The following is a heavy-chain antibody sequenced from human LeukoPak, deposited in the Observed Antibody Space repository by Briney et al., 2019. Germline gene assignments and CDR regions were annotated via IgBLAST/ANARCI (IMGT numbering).Heavy chain of an antibody. V-gene: IGHV3-33*01. CDR1: AFTSTSYG. D-gene: IGHD3-16*02. CDR3: ATYDYVWGSYRPPFAY. J-gene: IGHJ4*02. Sequence: LSSAPSAFTSTSYGMHSVPHAPRKGLERVAVIWYERSNTYYTDSAKARFTISRDNSKNTLYLQLNRLRAEDTAVYYCATYDYVWGSYRPPFAYWGQGTLVSVSS. CDR2: IWYERSNT.